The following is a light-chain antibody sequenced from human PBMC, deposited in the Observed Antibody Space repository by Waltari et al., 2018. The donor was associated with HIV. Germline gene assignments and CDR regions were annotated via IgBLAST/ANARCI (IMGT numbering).Light chain of an antibody. J-gene: IGKJ1*01. CDR3: QQYYSTPWT. Sequence: DIVMTQSPDSLAVSLGERATINCKSSQSVLYSSNNKNYLAWYQQKPVQPPKLLIYWAATRESGVRDRFSGSGSGTGFTLTISSLQAEDVAVYYCQQYYSTPWTFGQGTKVEIK. V-gene: IGKV4-1*01. CDR1: QSVLYSSNNKNY. CDR2: WAA.